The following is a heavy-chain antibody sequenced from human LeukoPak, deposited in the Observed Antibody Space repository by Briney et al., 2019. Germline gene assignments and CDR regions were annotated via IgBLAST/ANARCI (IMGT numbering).Heavy chain of an antibody. CDR1: GFTFNNSS. CDR2: ISSSGSTI. V-gene: IGHV3-48*04. CDR3: AELGITMIGGV. Sequence: PGGSLRLSCAASGFTFNNSSMNWVRQAPGKGLEWVSYISSSGSTIYYADSVKGRFTISRDNAKNSLYLQMNSLRAEDTAVYYCAELGITMIGGVWGKGTTVTISS. J-gene: IGHJ6*04. D-gene: IGHD3-10*02.